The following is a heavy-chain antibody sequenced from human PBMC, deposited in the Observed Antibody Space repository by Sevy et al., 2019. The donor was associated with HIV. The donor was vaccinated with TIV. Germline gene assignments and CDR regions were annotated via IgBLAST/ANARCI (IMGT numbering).Heavy chain of an antibody. Sequence: GGSLRLSCAASGFTFSRYSMNWVRQAPGKGLEWVSYIRSSASTTYYADSVKGRFTISRDNAKSSLYLQMNSLRDEDTAVYYYARDRVDGGKGNFNRMDVWGQGTTVTVSS. D-gene: IGHD2-15*01. CDR2: IRSSASTT. CDR3: ARDRVDGGKGNFNRMDV. J-gene: IGHJ6*02. CDR1: GFTFSRYS. V-gene: IGHV3-48*02.